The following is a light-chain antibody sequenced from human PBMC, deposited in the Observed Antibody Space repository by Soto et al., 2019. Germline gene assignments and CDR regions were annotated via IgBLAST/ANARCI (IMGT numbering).Light chain of an antibody. Sequence: EIVLTQSPATLSLSPGEGATLSCRASQNVTSYLAWYQQKPGQAPRLLIYDASNRATGVPARFSGSGSWTDFTLTIGSLEPEAFAVYYCQQRNNWPLTFGQGTKLEIK. V-gene: IGKV3-11*01. CDR3: QQRNNWPLT. CDR2: DAS. CDR1: QNVTSY. J-gene: IGKJ2*01.